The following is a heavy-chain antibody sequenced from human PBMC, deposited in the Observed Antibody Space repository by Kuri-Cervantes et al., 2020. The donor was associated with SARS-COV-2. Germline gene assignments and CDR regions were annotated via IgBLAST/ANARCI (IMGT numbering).Heavy chain of an antibody. CDR1: GFTFSDIA. CDR2: VSYNGTTK. CDR3: AKDRVYCSGGSCPLYY. J-gene: IGHJ4*02. D-gene: IGHD2-15*01. V-gene: IGHV3-30-3*01. Sequence: GESLKISCAASGFTFSDIAMHWVRQAPGKGLEWVAVVSYNGTTKHYADSVKGRFTTSRDNSKNTLYLQMNSLRAEDTAVYYCAKDRVYCSGGSCPLYYWGQGTLVTVSS.